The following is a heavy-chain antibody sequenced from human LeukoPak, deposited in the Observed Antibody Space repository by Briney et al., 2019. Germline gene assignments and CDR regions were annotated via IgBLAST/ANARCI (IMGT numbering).Heavy chain of an antibody. CDR2: ISDSGGST. D-gene: IGHD2-15*01. Sequence: GGSLRLSCVASVITFSSYAMSWVRQAPGKGLEWVSTISDSGGSTYYADSVKGRFTISRNNSGSALYLQMNSLRVEDTAVYYCAKRIGDYWGQGTLVTVSS. CDR1: VITFSSYA. CDR3: AKRIGDY. V-gene: IGHV3-23*01. J-gene: IGHJ4*02.